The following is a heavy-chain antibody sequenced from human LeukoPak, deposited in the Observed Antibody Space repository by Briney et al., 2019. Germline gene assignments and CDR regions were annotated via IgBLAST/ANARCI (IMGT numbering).Heavy chain of an antibody. D-gene: IGHD5-24*01. Sequence: PSETLSLTCTVSGGSISGYYWSWIRQPPGKGLEWIGYIYYSGSTNYNPSLKSRVTISVDTSKNQFSLKLSSVTAADTAVYYCASARDGYNYYWGQGTLVTVSS. CDR1: GGSISGYY. CDR3: ASARDGYNYY. J-gene: IGHJ4*02. CDR2: IYYSGST. V-gene: IGHV4-59*01.